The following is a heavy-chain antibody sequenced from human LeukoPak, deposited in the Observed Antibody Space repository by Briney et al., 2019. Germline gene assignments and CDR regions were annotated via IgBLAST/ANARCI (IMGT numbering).Heavy chain of an antibody. CDR3: ARRSSSLSHYHYFYMDV. CDR1: GGSISSFY. D-gene: IGHD6-6*01. CDR2: IYTRGST. Sequence: PSETLSFTCTVSGGSISSFYWTWIRQPPGKGLEWIGFIYTRGSTDYSPSLKSRVTISVDTSKNQFSLKLSSVTAAGTAVYYCARRSSSLSHYHYFYMDVWGKGTTVTVSS. V-gene: IGHV4-4*09. J-gene: IGHJ6*03.